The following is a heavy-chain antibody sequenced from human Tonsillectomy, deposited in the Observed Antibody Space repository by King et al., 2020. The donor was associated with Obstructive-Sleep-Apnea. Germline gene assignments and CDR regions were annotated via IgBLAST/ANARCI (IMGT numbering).Heavy chain of an antibody. J-gene: IGHJ2*01. CDR1: GFTFSSYT. CDR3: ARGSYDSSGYYYWYFDL. V-gene: IGHV3-30-3*01. Sequence: VQLVESGGGVVQPGRSLRLSCAASGFTFSSYTMHWVRQAPGKGLEWVAVISYDGSNKYHADSVKGRFTISRDNSKNTLYLQMNSLRAEDTAVYYCARGSYDSSGYYYWYFDLWGRGTLVTVSS. CDR2: ISYDGSNK. D-gene: IGHD3-22*01.